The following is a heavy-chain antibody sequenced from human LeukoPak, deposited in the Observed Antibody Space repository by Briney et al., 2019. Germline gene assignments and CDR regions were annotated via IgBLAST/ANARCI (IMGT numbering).Heavy chain of an antibody. J-gene: IGHJ4*02. CDR2: INYSGNT. CDR1: GGSIRTNY. Sequence: SETLSLTCTVSGGSIRTNYWSWIRQTPGKGLEWIAYINYSGNTNNNPSLKSRVTISVDTSKSQFSLKLNSVTAADTAVYYCARHGQDTGNFYAHFDYWGQGILVTVSS. V-gene: IGHV4-59*08. CDR3: ARHGQDTGNFYAHFDY. D-gene: IGHD1-26*01.